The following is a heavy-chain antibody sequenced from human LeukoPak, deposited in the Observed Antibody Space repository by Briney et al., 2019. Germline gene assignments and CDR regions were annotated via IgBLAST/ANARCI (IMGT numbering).Heavy chain of an antibody. Sequence: GGSLRLSCAASGFTFDDYGMSWVRQAPGKGLEWVSGINWHGGSTGYADSVKGRFTISRDNAKNSLYLQMNSLRAEDTALYYCAREGNFDYYYYMDVWGKGTTVTVSS. CDR3: AREGNFDYYYYMDV. CDR2: INWHGGST. V-gene: IGHV3-20*04. J-gene: IGHJ6*03. CDR1: GFTFDDYG. D-gene: IGHD3-9*01.